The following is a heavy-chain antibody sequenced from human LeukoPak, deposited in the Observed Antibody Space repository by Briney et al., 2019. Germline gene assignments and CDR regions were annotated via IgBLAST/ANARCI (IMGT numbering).Heavy chain of an antibody. V-gene: IGHV4-59*01. Sequence: PSETLSLTCTVSGASISSSYWSWIRQPPGKGLEWIGYLYYSGSTNYNPSLQSRVTISVDTSKNQFSLKLSSLTAADTAVYYCARRNCGGDCYPYYFDLWGPGTLVTVSS. CDR2: LYYSGST. J-gene: IGHJ4*02. CDR1: GASISSSY. D-gene: IGHD2-21*02. CDR3: ARRNCGGDCYPYYFDL.